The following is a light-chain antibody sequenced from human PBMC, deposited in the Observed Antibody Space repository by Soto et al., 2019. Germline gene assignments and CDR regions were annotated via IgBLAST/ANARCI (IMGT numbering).Light chain of an antibody. CDR1: QSISSW. CDR2: DAS. Sequence: DIQMTQSPSTLSASVGDRVTITCRASQSISSWLAWYQQKPGKAPKLLIYDASSLESGVPSRFSGSGSGTEFTLTVSSLQPGDFATYYCQQYNTPSGTFGQGTKVEIK. J-gene: IGKJ1*01. CDR3: QQYNTPSGT. V-gene: IGKV1-5*01.